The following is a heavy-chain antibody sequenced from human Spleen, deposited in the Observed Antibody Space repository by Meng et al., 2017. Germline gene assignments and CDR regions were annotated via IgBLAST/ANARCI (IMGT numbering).Heavy chain of an antibody. CDR3: AKHLRGSYYIHTFDI. J-gene: IGHJ3*02. V-gene: IGHV3-23*01. CDR2: ISGSGGTT. D-gene: IGHD3-10*01. CDR1: GFTFSSFA. Sequence: ETLSLTCAASGFTFSSFAMNWVRQAPGKGLEWVSTISGSGGTTYYADSVKGRFTISRDNSKNTLDLKMNSLRAEDTAVYYCAKHLRGSYYIHTFDIWARGPL.